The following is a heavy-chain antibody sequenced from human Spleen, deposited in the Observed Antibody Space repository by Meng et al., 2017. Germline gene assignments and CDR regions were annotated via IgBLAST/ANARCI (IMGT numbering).Heavy chain of an antibody. D-gene: IGHD2-8*01. Sequence: QVQVVQSGAEVKKPGSSVKVSCKVSGGTFSSYDIGWVRQAPGQGLEWMGRVIPMVNTVQYAQKFQGRVTIMADKFTSLFFMELSRLESEEPAVDYCGRGVSWSGQNYFFDYWGQGTLVTVSS. CDR2: VIPMVNTV. J-gene: IGHJ4*02. CDR1: GGTFSSYD. CDR3: GRGVSWSGQNYFFDY. V-gene: IGHV1-69*08.